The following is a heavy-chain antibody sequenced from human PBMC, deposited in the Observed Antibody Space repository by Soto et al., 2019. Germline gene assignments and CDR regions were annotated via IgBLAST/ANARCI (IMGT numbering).Heavy chain of an antibody. V-gene: IGHV3-7*01. CDR1: GFTFSSYW. CDR2: IKQDGSEK. CDR3: ASLGGVAARRAFDY. D-gene: IGHD6-6*01. Sequence: GGSLRLSCAASGFTFSSYWMSWVRQAPGKGLEWVANIKQDGSEKYYVDSVKGRFTISRDNAKNSMYLQMNSLRAEDTAVYYCASLGGVAARRAFDYWGQGTLVTVSS. J-gene: IGHJ4*02.